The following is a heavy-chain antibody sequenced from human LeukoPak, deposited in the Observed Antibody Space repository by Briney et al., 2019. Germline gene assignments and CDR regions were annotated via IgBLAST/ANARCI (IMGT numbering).Heavy chain of an antibody. Sequence: SETLSLTCTVSGGSISSSDYYWSWIRQPPGKGLEWLGNIYYTGSTSYNPSLKSRVTLSVDTFKNQFSLHLTSVTAADTAVYYCARENYCTNGVCWAFDPWGQGTLVTVSS. D-gene: IGHD2-8*01. J-gene: IGHJ5*02. CDR2: IYYTGST. V-gene: IGHV4-39*07. CDR1: GGSISSSDYY. CDR3: ARENYCTNGVCWAFDP.